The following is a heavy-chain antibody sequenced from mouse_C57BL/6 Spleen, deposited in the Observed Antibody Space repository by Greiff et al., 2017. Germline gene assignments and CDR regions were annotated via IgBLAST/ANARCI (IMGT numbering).Heavy chain of an antibody. D-gene: IGHD4-1*01. V-gene: IGHV1-64*01. Sequence: QVQLQQPGAELVKPGASVKLSCKASGYTFTSYWMHWVKQRPGQGLEWIGMIHPNRGSTNYNEKFKSKATLTVDKSSSTAYMQLSSLTSEDSAVYYCARGSWDFTGSYWGQGTSVTVSS. CDR3: ARGSWDFTGSY. J-gene: IGHJ4*01. CDR2: IHPNRGST. CDR1: GYTFTSYW.